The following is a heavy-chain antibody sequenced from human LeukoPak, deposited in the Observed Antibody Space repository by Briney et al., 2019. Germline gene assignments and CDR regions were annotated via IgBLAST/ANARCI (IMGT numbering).Heavy chain of an antibody. V-gene: IGHV3-7*01. D-gene: IGHD4-17*01. J-gene: IGHJ4*02. CDR2: IKKDGSEK. CDR1: GLDFSSYW. CDR3: ARLWDYGAVRFDF. Sequence: GGSLRLSCAASGLDFSSYWMSWVRQAPGKGMEWVASIKKDGSEKQYVDSVKGRLTISRDNAKNPLYLQMNSLRAEDTAVYYCARLWDYGAVRFDFWGQGTLVTVSS.